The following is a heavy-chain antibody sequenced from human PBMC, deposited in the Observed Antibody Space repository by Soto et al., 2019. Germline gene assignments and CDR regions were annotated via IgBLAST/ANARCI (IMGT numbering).Heavy chain of an antibody. CDR3: AKISYNSCWFPDY. CDR1: GFTFSAFD. Sequence: EVQLLESGGGLVQPGGSLRLSCVASGFTFSAFDMTWVRQAPGKGLEWVSALSRSGATTYYADSVRGRFTISRDNSKNTQYLQLNSLRVEYTAVYYCAKISYNSCWFPDYGGQGTQVTVSS. J-gene: IGHJ4*02. CDR2: LSRSGATT. V-gene: IGHV3-23*01. D-gene: IGHD6-19*01.